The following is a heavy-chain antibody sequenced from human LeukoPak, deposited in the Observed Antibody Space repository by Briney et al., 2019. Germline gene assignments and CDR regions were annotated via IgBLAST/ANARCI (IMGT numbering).Heavy chain of an antibody. CDR2: ISYDGSNK. CDR1: GFTFSSYG. Sequence: GGSLRLSCAASGFTFSSYGMHWVRQAPGKGLEWVAVISYDGSNKYYADSVKGRFTISRDNSKNTLYLQMNSLRAEDTAVYYCAKDHTTAAFDYWGQGTLVTVSS. CDR3: AKDHTTAAFDY. J-gene: IGHJ4*02. V-gene: IGHV3-30*18. D-gene: IGHD4-11*01.